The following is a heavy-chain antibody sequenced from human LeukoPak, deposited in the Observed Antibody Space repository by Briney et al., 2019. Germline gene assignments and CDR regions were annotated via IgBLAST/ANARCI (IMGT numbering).Heavy chain of an antibody. D-gene: IGHD3-22*01. CDR3: ARAGVIYYDSSGYYFDY. CDR1: GYTFTGYY. Sequence: ASVKVSCKASGYTFTGYYMHWVRQAPGQGLEWMGWINPNSGGTNYAQKFQGRVTMTRDTSISTVYMELSRLRSDDTAVYYRARAGVIYYDSSGYYFDYWGQGTLVTVSS. J-gene: IGHJ4*02. V-gene: IGHV1-2*02. CDR2: INPNSGGT.